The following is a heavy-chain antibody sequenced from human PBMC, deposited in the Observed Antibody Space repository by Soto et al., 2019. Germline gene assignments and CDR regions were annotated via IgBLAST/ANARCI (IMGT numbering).Heavy chain of an antibody. J-gene: IGHJ6*02. CDR2: INSDGSST. CDR1: GFTFSSYW. V-gene: IGHV3-74*01. CDR3: AGEDIVVVPAATAIAAAGTHYYYYYGMDV. D-gene: IGHD2-2*01. Sequence: GGSLRLSCAASGFTFSSYWMHWVRQAPGKGLVWVSRINSDGSSTSYADSVKGRFTISRDNAKNTLYLQMNSLRAEDSVVYYCAGEDIVVVPAATAIAAAGTHYYYYYGMDVWGQGTTVTVS.